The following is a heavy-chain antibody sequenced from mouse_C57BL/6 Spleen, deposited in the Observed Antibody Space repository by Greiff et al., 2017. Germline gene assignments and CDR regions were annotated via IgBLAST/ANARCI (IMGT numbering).Heavy chain of an antibody. CDR2: IYPGDGDT. CDR1: GYAFSSSW. J-gene: IGHJ1*03. V-gene: IGHV1-82*01. CDR3: AYGSSSHWYFDV. Sequence: VQLQQSGPELVKPGASVKISCKASGYAFSSSWMNWVKQRPGKGLEWIGRIYPGDGDTNYNGKFKGKATLTADKSSSTAYMQLSSLTSEDSAVYFCAYGSSSHWYFDVWGTGTTVTVSS. D-gene: IGHD1-1*01.